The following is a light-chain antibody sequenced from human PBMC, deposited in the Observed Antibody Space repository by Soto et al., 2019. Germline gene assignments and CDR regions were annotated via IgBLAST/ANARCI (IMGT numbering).Light chain of an antibody. CDR3: QQCGSSPLT. Sequence: EIVLTPSPGTLSLSPGERATLSCRASQSVSANYLPWYQQKAGQAPRLLFYGSYRRATGIPDRFSGSGSGTDFTLTISRLEPEDFAVYYCQQCGSSPLTFGGGTKVEIK. CDR2: GSY. J-gene: IGKJ4*01. V-gene: IGKV3-20*01. CDR1: QSVSANY.